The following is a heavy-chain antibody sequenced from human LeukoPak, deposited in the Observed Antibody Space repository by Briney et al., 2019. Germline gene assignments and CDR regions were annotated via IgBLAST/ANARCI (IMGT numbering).Heavy chain of an antibody. J-gene: IGHJ6*02. CDR2: IIPILGIA. CDR3: ARVVCDAVLRYFDWLYARPYYYYGMDV. D-gene: IGHD3-9*01. Sequence: GASVKVSCKASGGTFSSYAISWVRQAPGQGLEWMGRIIPILGIANYAQKFQGRVTITADKSTSTAYMELSSLRSEDTAVYYCARVVCDAVLRYFDWLYARPYYYYGMDVWGQGTTVTVSS. V-gene: IGHV1-69*04. CDR1: GGTFSSYA.